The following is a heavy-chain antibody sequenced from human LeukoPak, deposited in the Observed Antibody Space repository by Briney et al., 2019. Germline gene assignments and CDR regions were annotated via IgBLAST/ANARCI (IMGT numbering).Heavy chain of an antibody. D-gene: IGHD3-9*01. Sequence: GGSLRLSCAASGFTFSSYGMHWVRQAPGKGLECVAVIWYDGSNKYYADSVKGRFTISRDNSKNTLYLQMNSLRAEDTAVYYCARDGGRYFDWLTPFDYWGQGTLVTVSS. J-gene: IGHJ4*02. V-gene: IGHV3-33*01. CDR3: ARDGGRYFDWLTPFDY. CDR1: GFTFSSYG. CDR2: IWYDGSNK.